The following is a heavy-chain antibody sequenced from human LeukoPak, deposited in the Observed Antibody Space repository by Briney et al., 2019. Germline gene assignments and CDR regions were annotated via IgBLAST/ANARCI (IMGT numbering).Heavy chain of an antibody. CDR2: ISAYKGDT. CDR3: ARDVITVFSTSPWRGFDY. V-gene: IGHV1-18*01. D-gene: IGHD6-6*01. CDR1: GYTFSSYG. Sequence: ASVNVSCKASGYTFSSYGITWVRQAPGQGLEWMGWISAYKGDTNYAQNFQGRVTMTTDTSTSTAYMELRSLRSDDTAVYYCARDVITVFSTSPWRGFDYWGQGTLVIVSS. J-gene: IGHJ4*02.